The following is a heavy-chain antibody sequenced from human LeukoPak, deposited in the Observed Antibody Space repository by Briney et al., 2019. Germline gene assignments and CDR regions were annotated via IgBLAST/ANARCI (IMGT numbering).Heavy chain of an antibody. Sequence: GGSLRLSCAASGFTFSDYYMSWVRQTPGKGLEWVSYISSSSTYTNYADSVKGRFTISRDNAKNSLYLQMNSLRAEDTAVYYCASNTAQLVPFDYWGQGTLVTVSS. V-gene: IGHV3-11*06. J-gene: IGHJ4*02. CDR2: ISSSSTYT. CDR1: GFTFSDYY. D-gene: IGHD5-18*01. CDR3: ASNTAQLVPFDY.